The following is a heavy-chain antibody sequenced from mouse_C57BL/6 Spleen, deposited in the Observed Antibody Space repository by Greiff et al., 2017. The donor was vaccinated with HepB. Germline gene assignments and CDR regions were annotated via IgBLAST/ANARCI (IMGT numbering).Heavy chain of an antibody. CDR3: ARDQDYYGSGGMDY. CDR2: ISYSGST. Sequence: VQLQQSGPGMVKPSQSLSLTCTVTGYSITSGYDWHWIRHFPGNKLEWMGYISYSGSTNYNPSLKSRISITHDTSKNHFFLKLNSVTTEDTATYYCARDQDYYGSGGMDYWGQGTSVSVSS. V-gene: IGHV3-1*01. D-gene: IGHD1-1*01. CDR1: GYSITSGYD. J-gene: IGHJ4*01.